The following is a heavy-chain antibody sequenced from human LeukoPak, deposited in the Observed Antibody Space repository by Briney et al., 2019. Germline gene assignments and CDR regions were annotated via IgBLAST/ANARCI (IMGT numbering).Heavy chain of an antibody. CDR3: ARPIAYSYMDV. V-gene: IGHV4-39*02. CDR1: GGSISSGYY. J-gene: IGHJ6*03. Sequence: PSETLSLTCSVSGGSISSGYYWGWFRQPPGKGLEWIGHIYSTGDTFYSPSLKSRVTISVDTSRNHFSLKLTSVTAADTSIYYCARPIAYSYMDVWGKGTTVAVS. D-gene: IGHD2-21*01. CDR2: IYSTGDT.